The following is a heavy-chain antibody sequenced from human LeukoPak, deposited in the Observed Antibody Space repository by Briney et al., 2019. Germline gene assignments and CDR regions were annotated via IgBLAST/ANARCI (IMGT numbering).Heavy chain of an antibody. CDR2: ISGSSSYI. J-gene: IGHJ3*02. CDR1: AFSLSAYN. CDR3: ARVAGTDAFDI. D-gene: IGHD1-1*01. V-gene: IGHV3-21*01. Sequence: GGSLRLSCAASAFSLSAYNMNWVRQAPGKGLEWVSSISGSSSYIYYADSVKGRFTISRDNAKNSLYLQMNSLRAEDTAVYYCARVAGTDAFDIWGQGTMVTVSS.